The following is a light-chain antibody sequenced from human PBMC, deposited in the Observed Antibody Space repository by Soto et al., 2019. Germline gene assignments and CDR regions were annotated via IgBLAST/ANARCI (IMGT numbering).Light chain of an antibody. CDR3: SSYTSSSTLLYV. Sequence: QSVLTQPASVSGSPGQSITISCTGTSSDVGGYNYVSWYEQHPGKAPKLMIYDVSNRPSAVSNRFSGSKSGNTASLTISGLQAEDEADYYCSSYTSSSTLLYVFGTGTKLTVL. CDR2: DVS. CDR1: SSDVGGYNY. V-gene: IGLV2-14*01. J-gene: IGLJ1*01.